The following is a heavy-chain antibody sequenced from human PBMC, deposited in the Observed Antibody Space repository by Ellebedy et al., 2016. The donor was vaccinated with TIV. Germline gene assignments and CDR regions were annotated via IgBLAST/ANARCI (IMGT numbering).Heavy chain of an antibody. CDR2: ISSSSSNI. CDR3: GIATVMIHFQY. CDR1: RLTFSRYE. J-gene: IGHJ4*02. D-gene: IGHD3-16*01. V-gene: IGHV3-48*04. Sequence: GESLKISCAVSRLTFSRYEMSWVRQAPGKRLEWISYISSSSSNIYYADSVKGRFTISRDNAKNSLFLQMNSLRVEDTAVYYCGIATVMIHFQYWGQGTLVTVSS.